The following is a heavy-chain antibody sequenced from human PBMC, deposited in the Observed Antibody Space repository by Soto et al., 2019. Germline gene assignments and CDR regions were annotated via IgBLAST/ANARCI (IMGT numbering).Heavy chain of an antibody. CDR2: IMPIFGTP. D-gene: IGHD3-10*01. Sequence: SVKVSCKASGGTFDSYVISWLRQAPGQGLEWMGGIMPIFGTPNYAQKFRGRVTISADESTSTAYLELSSLTSDDTAVYYCARVHSSGIFYFVDPWGQGTLVTV. J-gene: IGHJ5*02. CDR1: GGTFDSYV. V-gene: IGHV1-69*13. CDR3: ARVHSSGIFYFVDP.